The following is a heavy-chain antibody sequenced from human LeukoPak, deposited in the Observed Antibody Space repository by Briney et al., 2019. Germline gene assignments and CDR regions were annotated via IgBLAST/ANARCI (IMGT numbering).Heavy chain of an antibody. CDR3: AKSGDYYGSGSYYWGFDY. Sequence: PGGSLRLSCAASGFTFSSYAMSWVRQAPGKGLEWVSAISGSGGSTYYADSVKGRSTISRDNSKNTLYLQMNSLRAEDTAVYYCAKSGDYYGSGSYYWGFDYWGQGTLVTVSS. CDR1: GFTFSSYA. CDR2: ISGSGGST. D-gene: IGHD3-10*01. V-gene: IGHV3-23*01. J-gene: IGHJ4*02.